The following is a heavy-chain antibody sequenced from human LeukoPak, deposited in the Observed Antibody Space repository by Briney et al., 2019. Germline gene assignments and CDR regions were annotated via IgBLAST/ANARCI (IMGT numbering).Heavy chain of an antibody. J-gene: IGHJ4*02. D-gene: IGHD3-22*01. Sequence: SETLSLTCTVSGGSISSYYWSWLRQPPGKGLEWIGYIYYSGSTNYNPSLKSRVTISVDTSKNQFSLKLSSVTAADTAVYYCARQLTYYYDSSGYYPLYYFDYWGQGTLVTVSS. CDR2: IYYSGST. V-gene: IGHV4-59*08. CDR1: GGSISSYY. CDR3: ARQLTYYYDSSGYYPLYYFDY.